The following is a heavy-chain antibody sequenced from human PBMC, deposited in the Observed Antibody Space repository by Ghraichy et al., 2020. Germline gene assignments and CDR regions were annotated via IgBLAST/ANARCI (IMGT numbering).Heavy chain of an antibody. CDR3: ARIGWWLFRPAS. V-gene: IGHV4-34*01. CDR1: GGSFSGYY. D-gene: IGHD2-21*01. J-gene: IGHJ3*01. Sequence: SETLSLTCAVYGGSFSGYYWSWIRQPPGKGLEWIGEINHSGSTNYNPSLKSRVTISVDTSKNQFSLKLSSVTAADTAVYYCARIGWWLFRPASWGQGTMVTVSS. CDR2: INHSGST.